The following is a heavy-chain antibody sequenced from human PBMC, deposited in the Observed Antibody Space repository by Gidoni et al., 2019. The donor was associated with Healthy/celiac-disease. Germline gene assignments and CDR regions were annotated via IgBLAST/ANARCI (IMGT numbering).Heavy chain of an antibody. J-gene: IGHJ6*02. CDR3: ARTYYYGSGFLNGMDV. V-gene: IGHV4-59*01. CDR1: GCSISIYY. Sequence: QVQLQESCPGLVKPSETLSLTCTVSGCSISIYYWSWIRQPPGKGLEWIGYIYYSGSTNYNPSIKSRVTISVDTSKNQCSLKLSSVTAADTAVYYCARTYYYGSGFLNGMDVWGQGTTVTVSS. D-gene: IGHD3-10*01. CDR2: IYYSGST.